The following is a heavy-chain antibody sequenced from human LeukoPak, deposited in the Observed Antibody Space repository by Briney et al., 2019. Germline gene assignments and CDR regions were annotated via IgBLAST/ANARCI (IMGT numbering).Heavy chain of an antibody. CDR2: IYPGDSDT. CDR3: ARHGAVGPLNYYYYGMDV. D-gene: IGHD6-19*01. CDR1: GYSFTSYW. V-gene: IGHV5-51*01. J-gene: IGHJ6*02. Sequence: GESLKISCKGSGYSFTSYWIGWVRQMPGKGLEWMGIIYPGDSDTRYSPSFQGQVTISADKSISTAYLQWSSLKASDTAMYYCARHGAVGPLNYYYYGMDVWGQGTTVTVSS.